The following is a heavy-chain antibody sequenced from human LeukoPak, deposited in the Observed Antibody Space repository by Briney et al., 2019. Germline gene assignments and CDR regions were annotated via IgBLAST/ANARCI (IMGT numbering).Heavy chain of an antibody. D-gene: IGHD6-6*01. V-gene: IGHV1-2*02. J-gene: IGHJ6*02. CDR1: GYNFTGYY. Sequence: ASVKVSCKASGYNFTGYYMHWVRQAPGQGLVWMGWINPNSGGTNYAQKFQGRVTMTRDTSISTAYMELSRLRSDDTAVYYCAREFPLDSRSNYYYYGMDVWGQGTTVTVSS. CDR2: INPNSGGT. CDR3: AREFPLDSRSNYYYYGMDV.